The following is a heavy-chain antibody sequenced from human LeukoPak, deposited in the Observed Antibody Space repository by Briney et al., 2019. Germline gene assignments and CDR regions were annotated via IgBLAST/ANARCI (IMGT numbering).Heavy chain of an antibody. V-gene: IGHV4-39*02. J-gene: IGHJ4*02. D-gene: IGHD3-10*01. CDR1: GGSISSSSYY. CDR2: ISYSGST. CDR3: AGEKLSGSDSGY. Sequence: PSETLSLTCTVSGGSISSSSYYWGWIRQPPGKGLEWIGSISYSGSTYYNPSLKSRVTISVDTSKNQFSLKLSSVTAADTAVYYCAGEKLSGSDSGYWGQGTLVTVSS.